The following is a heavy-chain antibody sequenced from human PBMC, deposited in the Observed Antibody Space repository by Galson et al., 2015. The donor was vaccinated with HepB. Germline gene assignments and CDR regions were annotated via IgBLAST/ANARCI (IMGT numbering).Heavy chain of an antibody. D-gene: IGHD3-9*01. CDR3: AGDPHLTGYFRS. Sequence: TSYGFNWVRQAPGQGLEWMGWISSYNGDKNYVEKFQGRVTMTTDTSTSTGYMELRSLRSDDTAVYYCAGDPHLTGYFRSWGQGTLVTVSS. CDR2: ISSYNGDK. J-gene: IGHJ1*01. V-gene: IGHV1-18*01. CDR1: TSYG.